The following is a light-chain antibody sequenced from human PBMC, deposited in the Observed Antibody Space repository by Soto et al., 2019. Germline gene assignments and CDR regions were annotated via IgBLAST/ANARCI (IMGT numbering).Light chain of an antibody. CDR3: QQRSNWPPT. J-gene: IGKJ4*01. V-gene: IGKV3-11*01. Sequence: DTVLIQSPATLSLSPGERATLSCRASHTVANFLAWYQHKPGQAPRLLIYDVSNRATGIPARFSGSGSGTDFTLTISSLEPDDFAVYYCQQRSNWPPTFGGGTKVDMK. CDR1: HTVANF. CDR2: DVS.